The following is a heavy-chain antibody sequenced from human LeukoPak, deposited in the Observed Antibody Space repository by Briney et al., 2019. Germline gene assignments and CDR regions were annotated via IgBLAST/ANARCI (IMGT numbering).Heavy chain of an antibody. V-gene: IGHV4-39*07. D-gene: IGHD3-16*02. CDR1: GGSISSSSYY. CDR3: AREYYDYVWGSYRPAFDDY. Sequence: SETLSPTCTVSGGSISSSSYYWGWIRQPPGKGLEWIGSIYYSGSTYYNPSLKSRVTISVDTSKNQFSLKLSSVTAADTAVYYCAREYYDYVWGSYRPAFDDYWGQGTLVTVSS. CDR2: IYYSGST. J-gene: IGHJ4*02.